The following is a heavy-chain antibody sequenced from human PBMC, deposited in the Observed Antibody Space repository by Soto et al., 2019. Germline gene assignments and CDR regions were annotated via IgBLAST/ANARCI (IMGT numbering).Heavy chain of an antibody. V-gene: IGHV1-2*02. D-gene: IGHD3-22*01. CDR3: AREGYYDSSGPASYGMDV. CDR1: GYTFTGYY. J-gene: IGHJ6*02. Sequence: ASVKVSCKASGYTFTGYYMHWVRQAPGQGLEWMGWINPSSGGTNYAQKFQGRVTMTRDTSISTAYMELSRLRSDDTAVYYCAREGYYDSSGPASYGMDVWGQGTTVTVSS. CDR2: INPSSGGT.